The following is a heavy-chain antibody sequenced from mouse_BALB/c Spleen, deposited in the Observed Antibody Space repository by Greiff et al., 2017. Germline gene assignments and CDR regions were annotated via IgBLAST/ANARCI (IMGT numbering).Heavy chain of an antibody. J-gene: IGHJ2*01. CDR2: IDPANGNT. Sequence: EVQVVESGAELVKPGASVKLSCTASGFNIKDTYMHWVKQRPEQGLEWIGRIDPANGNTKYDPKFQGKATITADTSSNTAYLQLSSLTSEDTAVYYCARELFFDYWGQGTTLTVSS. V-gene: IGHV14-3*02. CDR1: GFNIKDTY. CDR3: ARELFFDY.